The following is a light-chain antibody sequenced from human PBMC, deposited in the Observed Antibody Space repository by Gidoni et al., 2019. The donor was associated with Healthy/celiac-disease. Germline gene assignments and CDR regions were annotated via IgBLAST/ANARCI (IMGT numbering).Light chain of an antibody. CDR2: GKN. V-gene: IGLV3-19*01. CDR3: NSRDSSANIGDVV. CDR1: SLRSYY. J-gene: IGLJ2*01. Sequence: SSELTQDPAVSVALGQTVRITCQGDSLRSYYASWYQQKPGQAPVLVIYGKNNRPSGIPDRFSGSSSGNTASLTITGAQAEDEADYYCNSRDSSANIGDVVFGGGTKLTVL.